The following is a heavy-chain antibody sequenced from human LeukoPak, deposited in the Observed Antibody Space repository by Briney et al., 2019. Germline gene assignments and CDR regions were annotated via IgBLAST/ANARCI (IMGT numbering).Heavy chain of an antibody. Sequence: GGSLTLSCAASGFTFSSYSMNWVRQAPGKGLEWVSYISSSSSTIYYADSVKSLFTISRDNAKNSLYLQMNSLRADDTALYYSSRDKDYWGEGTLVTVSS. CDR3: SRDKDY. CDR1: GFTFSSYS. V-gene: IGHV3-48*01. CDR2: ISSSSSTI. J-gene: IGHJ4*02.